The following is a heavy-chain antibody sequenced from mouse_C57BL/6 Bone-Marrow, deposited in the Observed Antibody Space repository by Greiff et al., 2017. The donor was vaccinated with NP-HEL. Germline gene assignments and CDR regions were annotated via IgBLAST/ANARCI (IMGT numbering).Heavy chain of an antibody. J-gene: IGHJ4*01. CDR1: GFTFSDYY. D-gene: IGHD3-2*02. Sequence: EVQVVESEGGLVQPGSSMKLSCTASGFTFSDYYMAWVRQVPEKGLEWVANINYDGSSTYYLDSLKSRFIISRDNAKNILYLQMSSLKSEDTATYYCARETAQALYAMDYWGQGTSVTVSS. CDR2: INYDGSST. CDR3: ARETAQALYAMDY. V-gene: IGHV5-16*01.